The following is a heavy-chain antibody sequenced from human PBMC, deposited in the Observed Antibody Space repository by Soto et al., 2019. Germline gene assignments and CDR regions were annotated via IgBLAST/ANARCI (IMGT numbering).Heavy chain of an antibody. CDR2: ISYDGSNK. V-gene: IGHV3-30-3*01. CDR1: GFTFSSYA. Sequence: QVQLVESGGGVVQPGRSLRLSCAASGFTFSSYAMHWDRQAPGKGLEWVAVISYDGSNKYYADSVKGRFTISRDNSKNTLYLQMNSLRAEDTAVYYCARDRGDSSGWNKPNYYYYGMDVWGQGTTVTVSS. J-gene: IGHJ6*02. D-gene: IGHD6-19*01. CDR3: ARDRGDSSGWNKPNYYYYGMDV.